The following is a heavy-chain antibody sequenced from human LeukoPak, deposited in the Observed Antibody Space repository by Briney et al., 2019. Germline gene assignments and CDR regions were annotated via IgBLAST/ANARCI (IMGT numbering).Heavy chain of an antibody. Sequence: PGGSLRLSCAASGFTFSSYEMNWVRQAPGKGLEWVSYISSSGSTIYYADSVKGRFTISRDNAKNSLYLQMNSLRAEDTAVYYCARGCSSSPLYYYYYYMDVWGKGTTVTISS. J-gene: IGHJ6*03. CDR3: ARGCSSSPLYYYYYYMDV. CDR1: GFTFSSYE. V-gene: IGHV3-48*03. CDR2: ISSSGSTI. D-gene: IGHD6-13*01.